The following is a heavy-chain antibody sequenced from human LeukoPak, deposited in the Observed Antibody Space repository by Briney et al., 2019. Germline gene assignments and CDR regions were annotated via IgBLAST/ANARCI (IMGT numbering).Heavy chain of an antibody. V-gene: IGHV1-2*06. CDR1: GYTFTGYY. D-gene: IGHD3-22*01. J-gene: IGHJ4*02. CDR3: ARVELITGPRDCDF. CDR2: INPNSDGT. Sequence: ASVKVSCKASGYTFTGYYIHWVRQAPGQGLEWMGRINPNSDGTDYAQRFQGRVTLTRDTSISTAYMDLSRLTSDDTAVYICARVELITGPRDCDFWGQGTLVTVSS.